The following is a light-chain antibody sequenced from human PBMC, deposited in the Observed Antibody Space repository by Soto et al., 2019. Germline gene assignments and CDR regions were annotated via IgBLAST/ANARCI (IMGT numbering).Light chain of an antibody. J-gene: IGKJ2*01. CDR2: DAS. CDR1: QSISNY. CDR3: QQSYSTPPGT. V-gene: IGKV1-39*01. Sequence: DIQMTQSPSSLSATVGDRVTITCRASQSISNYLNWYPQKPGKAPNLLIYDASSLQSGVPSRFSGSGSGTDFTLTISSLQPEDFATYYCQQSYSTPPGTFGQGTKLEIK.